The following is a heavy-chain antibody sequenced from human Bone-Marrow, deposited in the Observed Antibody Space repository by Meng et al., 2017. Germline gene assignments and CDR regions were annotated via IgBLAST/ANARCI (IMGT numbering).Heavy chain of an antibody. V-gene: IGHV3-66*02. D-gene: IGHD3-16*02. Sequence: GESLKISCAACGFTFSSYDMHWVRQAPGKGLEWVSVIYSGGSTYYADSVKGRFTISRDNSKNTLYLQMNSLRAEDTAVYYCARDPGDYDYVWGSYRNYYYYYGMDVWGQGTTVT. CDR2: IYSGGST. CDR1: GFTFSSYD. J-gene: IGHJ6*01. CDR3: ARDPGDYDYVWGSYRNYYYYYGMDV.